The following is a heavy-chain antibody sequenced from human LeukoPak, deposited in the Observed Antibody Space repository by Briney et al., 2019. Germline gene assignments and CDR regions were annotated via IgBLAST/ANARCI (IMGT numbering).Heavy chain of an antibody. Sequence: ASVKVSCKASGYTFTSYAMHWVRQAPGQRLEWMGWINAGNGNTKYSQEFQGRVTITRDTSASTAYMELSSLRSEDMAVYYCARESGYSSGWGDLYFDYWGQGTLVTVSS. CDR3: ARESGYSSGWGDLYFDY. CDR2: INAGNGNT. D-gene: IGHD6-19*01. J-gene: IGHJ4*02. V-gene: IGHV1-3*03. CDR1: GYTFTSYA.